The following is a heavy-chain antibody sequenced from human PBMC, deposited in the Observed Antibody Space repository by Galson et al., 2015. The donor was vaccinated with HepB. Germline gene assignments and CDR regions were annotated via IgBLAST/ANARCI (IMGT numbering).Heavy chain of an antibody. CDR3: ARGRFRKGWYYYYYGMDV. CDR2: ISYDGSNK. V-gene: IGHV3-30-3*01. CDR1: GFTFSSYA. Sequence: SLRLSCAASGFTFSSYAMHWVRQAPGKGLEWVAVISYDGSNKYYADSVKGRFTISRDNSKNTLYLQMNSLRAEDTAVYYCARGRFRKGWYYYYYGMDVWGQGTTVTVSS. D-gene: IGHD2-15*01. J-gene: IGHJ6*02.